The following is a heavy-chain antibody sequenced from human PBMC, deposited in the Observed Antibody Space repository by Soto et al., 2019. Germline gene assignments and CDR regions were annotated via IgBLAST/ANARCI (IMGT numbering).Heavy chain of an antibody. CDR1: GFSVSSDY. Sequence: GGSLRLSCAASGFSVSSDYMSWVRQAPGKGLEWVSAISGSGGSTYYADSVKGRFTISRDNSKNTLYLQMNSLRAEDTAVYYCANSYSSSWYASYYFDYWGQGTLVTVSS. CDR2: ISGSGGST. CDR3: ANSYSSSWYASYYFDY. V-gene: IGHV3-23*01. J-gene: IGHJ4*02. D-gene: IGHD6-13*01.